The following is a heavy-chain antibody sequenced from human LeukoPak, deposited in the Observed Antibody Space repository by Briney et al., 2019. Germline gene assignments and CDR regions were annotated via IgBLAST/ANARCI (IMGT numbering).Heavy chain of an antibody. D-gene: IGHD5-12*01. CDR1: GFTFSSYG. V-gene: IGHV3-33*01. CDR3: ARDPLHEGYSGYDYWFDP. J-gene: IGHJ5*02. Sequence: PGGSLRLSCAASGFTFSSYGMHWVRQAPGKGLEWVAVIWYDGSNKYYADSVKGRFTISRDNPKNTLYLQMNSLRAEDTAVYYCARDPLHEGYSGYDYWFDPWGQGTLVTVSS. CDR2: IWYDGSNK.